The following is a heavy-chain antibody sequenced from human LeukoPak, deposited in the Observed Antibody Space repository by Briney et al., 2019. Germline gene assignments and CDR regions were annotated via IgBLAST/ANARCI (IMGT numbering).Heavy chain of an antibody. Sequence: VASVKLSCKASGYTFTDYYMHWVRQAPGQGLEWMGWINPNSGDTNHAQNFQGRVTLTRDTSISTAYMGLSSLRSDDSAVYYCAGEYCSGGSCRQGFDYWGQGTLVTVSS. D-gene: IGHD2-15*01. V-gene: IGHV1-2*02. CDR2: INPNSGDT. J-gene: IGHJ4*02. CDR1: GYTFTDYY. CDR3: AGEYCSGGSCRQGFDY.